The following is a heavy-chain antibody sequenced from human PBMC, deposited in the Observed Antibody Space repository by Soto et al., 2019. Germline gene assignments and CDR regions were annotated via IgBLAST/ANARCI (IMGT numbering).Heavy chain of an antibody. CDR3: VRLNTAMVRYFYGMDV. D-gene: IGHD5-18*01. V-gene: IGHV4-59*08. Sequence: PSETLSLTCTVSGGSISSYYWSWIRQPPGKGLEWIGYIYYSGSTNYNPSLKSRVTISVDTSKNQFSLKLSSVTAADTAMYYCVRLNTAMVRYFYGMDVWGQGTTVTVSS. CDR1: GGSISSYY. CDR2: IYYSGST. J-gene: IGHJ6*02.